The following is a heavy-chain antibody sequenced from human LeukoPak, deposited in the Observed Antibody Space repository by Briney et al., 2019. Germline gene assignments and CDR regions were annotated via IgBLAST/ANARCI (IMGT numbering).Heavy chain of an antibody. V-gene: IGHV3-48*01. CDR2: ISSSSNTI. D-gene: IGHD5-18*01. CDR3: ARVGIQLCVDY. Sequence: PGGSLRLSCAASGFTFSNYSMNWVRQAPGKGLEWVSYISSSSNTIYYADSVKGRFTISRDNAKNSLYLQMNSLRAEDTAVYYCARVGIQLCVDYWGQGTLVTVPS. J-gene: IGHJ4*02. CDR1: GFTFSNYS.